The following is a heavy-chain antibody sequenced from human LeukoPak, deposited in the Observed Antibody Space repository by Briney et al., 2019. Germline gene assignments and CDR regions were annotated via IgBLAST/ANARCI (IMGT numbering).Heavy chain of an antibody. CDR1: GFTVSSNY. CDR3: ARSSSGWYVY. Sequence: GGSLRLSCAASGFTVSSNYMSWVRQAPGKGLEWVSVIYSGGSTYYADSVKGRFTISRDNSKNTLYLQMDSLRAEDTAVYYCARSSSGWYVYWGQGTLVTVSS. CDR2: IYSGGST. V-gene: IGHV3-53*01. J-gene: IGHJ4*02. D-gene: IGHD6-19*01.